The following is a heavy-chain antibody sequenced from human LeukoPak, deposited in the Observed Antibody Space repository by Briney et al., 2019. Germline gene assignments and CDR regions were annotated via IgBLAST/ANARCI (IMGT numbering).Heavy chain of an antibody. Sequence: GGSLRLSCAASGFTFSDYWMHWVRQVPGKGLVWVSRIKGDGSETNYADSVKGRFTISRDNAKNSLYLQMNSLRAEDTAVYYCARDQLVPAAMDYWGQGTLVTVSS. CDR2: IKGDGSET. D-gene: IGHD2-2*01. V-gene: IGHV3-74*01. CDR1: GFTFSDYW. J-gene: IGHJ4*02. CDR3: ARDQLVPAAMDY.